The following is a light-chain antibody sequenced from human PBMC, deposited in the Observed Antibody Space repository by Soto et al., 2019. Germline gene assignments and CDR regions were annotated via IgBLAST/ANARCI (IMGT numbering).Light chain of an antibody. Sequence: DIQMTQSPSSLSASVGDRVTITCRASQSISSYLNWYQQKPGKAPKLLIYASSSLQSWVPSTFSGSGSGTDFTLTISSLQPEDFATYYCQQSYSTPPWAFGQGTKVEVK. J-gene: IGKJ1*01. CDR3: QQSYSTPPWA. V-gene: IGKV1-39*01. CDR1: QSISSY. CDR2: ASS.